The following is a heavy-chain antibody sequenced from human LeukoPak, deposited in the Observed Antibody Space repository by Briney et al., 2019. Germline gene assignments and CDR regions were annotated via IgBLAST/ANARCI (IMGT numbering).Heavy chain of an antibody. CDR1: GFTLSGHA. Sequence: PGGSLRLSCAASGFTLSGHAFHWARQAPGTGLEWVAVISYDGSKTYCADSVKGRFTISRDNAKNSLYLEMNSLRAEDTAVYYCARVEVALSQESWGQGTLVTVSS. J-gene: IGHJ5*02. CDR2: ISYDGSKT. D-gene: IGHD3-10*01. V-gene: IGHV3-30-3*01. CDR3: ARVEVALSQES.